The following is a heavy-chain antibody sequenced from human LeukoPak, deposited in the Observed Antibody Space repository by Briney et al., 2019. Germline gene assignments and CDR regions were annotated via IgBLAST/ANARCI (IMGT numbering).Heavy chain of an antibody. D-gene: IGHD3-22*01. J-gene: IGHJ4*02. V-gene: IGHV1-46*01. Sequence: ASVKVSCRASGYTFTSYYMHWVRQAPGQGLEWMGIINPSGGSTSYAQKFQGRVTMTRDTSTSTVYMELSSLRSEDTAVYYCARDFWYYYDSSGYYYDYWGQGTLVTVSS. CDR2: INPSGGST. CDR3: ARDFWYYYDSSGYYYDY. CDR1: GYTFTSYY.